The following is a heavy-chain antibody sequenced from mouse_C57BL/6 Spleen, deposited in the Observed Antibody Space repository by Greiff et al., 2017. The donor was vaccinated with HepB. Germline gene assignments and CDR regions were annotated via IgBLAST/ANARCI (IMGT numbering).Heavy chain of an antibody. CDR1: GYSFTGYY. CDR3: ARSMLGPFAY. D-gene: IGHD2-3*01. Sequence: VQLQQSGPELVKPGASVKISCKASGYSFTGYYMNWVKQSPEKSLEWIGEINPSTGGTTYNQKFKAKATLTVDKSSSTAYMQLKSLTSEDSAVYYCARSMLGPFAYWGQGTLVTVSA. J-gene: IGHJ3*01. V-gene: IGHV1-42*01. CDR2: INPSTGGT.